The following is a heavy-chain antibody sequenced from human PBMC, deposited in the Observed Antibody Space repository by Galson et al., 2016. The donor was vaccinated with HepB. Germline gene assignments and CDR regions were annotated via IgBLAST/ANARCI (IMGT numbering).Heavy chain of an antibody. CDR3: ARAGHSSGWCPFNFWWFDP. CDR2: ISSSSTI. Sequence: SLRLSCAASGFTFSSYSMNWVRQAPGKGLEWVSYISSSSTIYYADSVRGRFTISRDNAKNSLYLQMNSLRDEDTAVYYCARAGHSSGWCPFNFWWFDPWGQGTLVTVSS. CDR1: GFTFSSYS. J-gene: IGHJ5*02. D-gene: IGHD6-19*01. V-gene: IGHV3-48*02.